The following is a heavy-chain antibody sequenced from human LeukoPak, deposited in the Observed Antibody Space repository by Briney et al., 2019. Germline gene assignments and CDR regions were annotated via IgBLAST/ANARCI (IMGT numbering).Heavy chain of an antibody. J-gene: IGHJ4*02. CDR3: ARVIRQVENY. Sequence: GASVKVSCKASVYTVTSYDINWVRQATGQGLEWMGWMNPNSGNTGYAQKFKGRVTMTSNTSLRTAYMELNSLRSEDTAVYYCARVIRQVENYWGQGTLVTVSS. CDR1: VYTVTSYD. V-gene: IGHV1-8*01. CDR2: MNPNSGNT.